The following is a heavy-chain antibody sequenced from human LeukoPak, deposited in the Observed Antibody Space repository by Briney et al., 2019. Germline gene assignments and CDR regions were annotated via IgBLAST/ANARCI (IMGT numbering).Heavy chain of an antibody. Sequence: PGGSLRLSCAASGFTFSSYSMNWVRQAPGKGLEWVAVISYDGSNKYYADSVKGRFTISRDNSKNTLYLQMNSLRAEDTAVYYCAKDRGPNWTNYYYGMDVWGQGTTVTVSS. CDR1: GFTFSSYS. D-gene: IGHD1-20*01. CDR2: ISYDGSNK. J-gene: IGHJ6*02. V-gene: IGHV3-30*18. CDR3: AKDRGPNWTNYYYGMDV.